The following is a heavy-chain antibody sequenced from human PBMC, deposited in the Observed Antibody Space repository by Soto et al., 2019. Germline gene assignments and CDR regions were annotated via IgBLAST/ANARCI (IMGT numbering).Heavy chain of an antibody. J-gene: IGHJ6*02. CDR1: GYTFTSYD. V-gene: IGHV1-8*01. CDR2: MNPNSGNT. Sequence: GASVKVSFKASGYTFTSYDINWVRQATGQGLEWMGWMNPNSGNTGYAQKFQGRVTMTRNTSISTAYMELSSLRSEDTAVYYCARGPYYDFWSGYYNSYYYYYGMDVWGQGTTVTVSS. D-gene: IGHD3-3*01. CDR3: ARGPYYDFWSGYYNSYYYYYGMDV.